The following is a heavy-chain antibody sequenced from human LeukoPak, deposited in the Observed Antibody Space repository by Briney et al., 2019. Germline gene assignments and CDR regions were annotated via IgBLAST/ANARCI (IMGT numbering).Heavy chain of an antibody. CDR1: GFTFSSYA. D-gene: IGHD4-17*01. J-gene: IGHJ4*02. Sequence: GGSLRLSCAASGFTFSSYAMSWVRQAPGKGLEWVSVIYSGGSTYYADSVKGRFTISRDNSKNTLYLQMNSLRAEDTAVYYCARVRKYGDYDYWGQGTLVTVSS. CDR3: ARVRKYGDYDY. CDR2: IYSGGST. V-gene: IGHV3-53*01.